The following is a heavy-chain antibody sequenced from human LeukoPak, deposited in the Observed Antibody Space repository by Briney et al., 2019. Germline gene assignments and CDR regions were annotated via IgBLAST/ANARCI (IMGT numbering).Heavy chain of an antibody. CDR1: GGSISSGSYY. Sequence: SETLSLTCTVSGGSISSGSYYWSWIRQPPGKGLEWIGYIYYSGSTSYNPSLKSRVTISVDTSKNQFSLKLSSVTAADTAVYYCARVVDCSSTSCYSGYYYYGMDVWGQGTTVTVSS. J-gene: IGHJ6*02. V-gene: IGHV4-61*01. CDR2: IYYSGST. CDR3: ARVVDCSSTSCYSGYYYYGMDV. D-gene: IGHD2-2*01.